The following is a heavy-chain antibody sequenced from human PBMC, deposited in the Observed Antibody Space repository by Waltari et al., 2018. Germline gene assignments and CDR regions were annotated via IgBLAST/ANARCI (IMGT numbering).Heavy chain of an antibody. CDR1: GFAFSGAW. V-gene: IGHV3-15*01. CDR3: TTEPRY. CDR2: IKGEIEGETT. Sequence: EVQLVESGGGLVKPGESLRLSCAASGFAFSGAWMRWVRQAPGKGREWVGRIKGEIEGETTDYAAPVKGRFTVSRDDSRKMVFLQMDSLKSEDTAMYFCTTEPRYWGQGILVTVSS. J-gene: IGHJ4*02.